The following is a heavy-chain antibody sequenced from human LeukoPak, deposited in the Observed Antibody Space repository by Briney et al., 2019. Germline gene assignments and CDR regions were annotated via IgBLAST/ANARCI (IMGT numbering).Heavy chain of an antibody. CDR3: ARQGELLSSFDY. CDR2: IYYSGSP. CDR1: GGSISSGGYY. Sequence: SQTLSLTCTVSGGSISSGGYYWSWIRQHPGKGLEWIGYIYYSGSPYYNPSLKSRVTISVDTSKNQFSLKLSSVTAADTAVYYCARQGELLSSFDYWGQGTLVTVSS. D-gene: IGHD3-10*01. V-gene: IGHV4-31*03. J-gene: IGHJ4*02.